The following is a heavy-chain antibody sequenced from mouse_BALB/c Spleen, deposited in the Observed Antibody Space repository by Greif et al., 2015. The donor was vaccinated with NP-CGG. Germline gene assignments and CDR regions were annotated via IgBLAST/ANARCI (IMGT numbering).Heavy chain of an antibody. CDR3: ARGGSSPYAMDY. CDR2: IFPGSGNT. CDR1: GYSFTSYY. D-gene: IGHD1-1*01. J-gene: IGHJ4*01. Sequence: QLQLKESGPELVKPGASVKISCKASGYSFTSYYIHWVKQRPGQGLEWIGWIFPGSGNTKYNEKFKGKATLTADTSSSTAYMQLSSLTSEDSAVYFCARGGSSPYAMDYWGQGTSVTVSS. V-gene: IGHV1-66*01.